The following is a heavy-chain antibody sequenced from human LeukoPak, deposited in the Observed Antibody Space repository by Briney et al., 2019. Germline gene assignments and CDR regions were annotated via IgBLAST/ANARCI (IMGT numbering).Heavy chain of an antibody. J-gene: IGHJ4*02. CDR2: IKQDGSEK. D-gene: IGHD3-16*01. CDR1: GFTFSSYY. Sequence: GGSLRLSCAASGFTFSSYYMAWVRQAPGKGLEWVANIKQDGSEKYYVGSVKGRFTISRDNAKNSLYLQLNSLRVEDTAVYFCAGGFGFLIESWGQGTLVTVSS. CDR3: AGGFGFLIES. V-gene: IGHV3-7*04.